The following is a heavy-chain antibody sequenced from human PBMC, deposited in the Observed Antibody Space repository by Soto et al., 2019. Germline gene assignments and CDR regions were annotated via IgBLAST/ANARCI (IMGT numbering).Heavy chain of an antibody. J-gene: IGHJ5*02. CDR2: IIPIFGTA. V-gene: IGHV1-69*13. D-gene: IGHD5-12*01. Sequence: ASVKVSCKASGGTFSSYAISWVRQAPGQGLEWMGGIIPIFGTANYAQKFQGRVTITADESTSTAYMELSSLRSEDTAVYYCASGKRWLQFYWFDPWGQGTLVTVSS. CDR1: GGTFSSYA. CDR3: ASGKRWLQFYWFDP.